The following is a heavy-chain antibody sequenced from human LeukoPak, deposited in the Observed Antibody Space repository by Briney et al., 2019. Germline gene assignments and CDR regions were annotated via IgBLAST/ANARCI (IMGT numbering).Heavy chain of an antibody. CDR2: ITSNGGRT. Sequence: GGSLRLSCAASGFIFSDYDVHWVRQAPGKGLEFVSAITSNGGRTFYANSVKGRFTISRDNSKSTLYLQMNSLRAEDTAVYYCARAVDYGDYRDWGQGTLVTVSS. CDR3: ARAVDYGDYRD. D-gene: IGHD4-17*01. V-gene: IGHV3-64*01. CDR1: GFIFSDYD. J-gene: IGHJ4*02.